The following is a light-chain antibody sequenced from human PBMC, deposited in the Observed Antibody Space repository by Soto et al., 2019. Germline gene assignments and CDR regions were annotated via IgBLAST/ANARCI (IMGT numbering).Light chain of an antibody. CDR1: SSDLGDYNY. CDR2: DVI. J-gene: IGLJ2*01. V-gene: IGLV2-14*01. CDR3: SSYTSSTTLV. Sequence: QSVLTQPASVSGSPGQSITIPCTGTSSDLGDYNYVSWYQQHPGKAPKLMIYDVIYRPSGVSNRFSGSKSGNTASLTISGLQAEDEADYYCSSYTSSTTLVFGGGTKLTVL.